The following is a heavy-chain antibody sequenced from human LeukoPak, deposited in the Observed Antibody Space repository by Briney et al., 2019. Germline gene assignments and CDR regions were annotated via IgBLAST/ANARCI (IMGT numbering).Heavy chain of an antibody. CDR3: ARGVVWWLRDYYYYYMDV. D-gene: IGHD5-12*01. Sequence: ASVKVSCKASGYTFTGYYMHWVRQAPGQGLEWMGIINPSGGSTSYAQKFQGRVTMTRDTSTSTVYMELSSLRSEDTAVYYCARGVVWWLRDYYYYYMDVWGKGTTVTVSS. CDR1: GYTFTGYY. CDR2: INPSGGST. J-gene: IGHJ6*03. V-gene: IGHV1-46*01.